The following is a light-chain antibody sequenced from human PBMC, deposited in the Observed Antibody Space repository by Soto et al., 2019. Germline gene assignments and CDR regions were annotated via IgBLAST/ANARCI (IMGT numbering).Light chain of an antibody. J-gene: IGLJ3*02. CDR3: TSYTTSTSGV. V-gene: IGLV2-14*01. CDR1: SSDVGRYNY. CDR2: EVS. Sequence: QSALAQPASVSGSPGQSITISCTGTSSDVGRYNYISWSQQHPGKAPKLMIYEVSKRPSGVSNRFSGSKSGNTASLPLSGLQAEEDADYYCTSYTTSTSGVFGGGTQLT.